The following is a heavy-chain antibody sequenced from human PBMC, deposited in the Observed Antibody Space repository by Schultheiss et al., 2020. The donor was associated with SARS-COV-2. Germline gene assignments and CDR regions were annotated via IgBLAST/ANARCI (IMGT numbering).Heavy chain of an antibody. CDR2: IYHSGST. V-gene: IGHV4-38-2*01. Sequence: GSLRLSCAVSGYSISSGYYWGWIRQPPGKGLEWIGSIYHSGSTHYNPSLKSRVTISLDASKNHFSLGLNSVTAADTAVYYCAKGVGYGVAAAEDYWGQGTLVTVSS. CDR1: GYSISSGYY. CDR3: AKGVGYGVAAAEDY. D-gene: IGHD6-13*01. J-gene: IGHJ4*02.